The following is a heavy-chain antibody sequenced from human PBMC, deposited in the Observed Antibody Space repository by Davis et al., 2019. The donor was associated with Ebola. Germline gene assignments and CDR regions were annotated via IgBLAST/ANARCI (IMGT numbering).Heavy chain of an antibody. V-gene: IGHV5-51*01. CDR2: IYPGDSDT. CDR3: ARGVGDNWNAHYYYYGMDV. CDR1: GYSFTSYW. Sequence: GGSLRLSCKGSGYSFTSYWIGWVRQMPGKGLEWMGIIYPGDSDTRYSPSFQGQVTISADKSISTAYLQWSSLKASDTAMYYCARGVGDNWNAHYYYYGMDVWGQGTTVTVSS. J-gene: IGHJ6*02. D-gene: IGHD1-1*01.